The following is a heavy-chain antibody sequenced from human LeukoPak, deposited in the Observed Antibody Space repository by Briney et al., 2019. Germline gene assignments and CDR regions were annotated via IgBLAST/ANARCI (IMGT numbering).Heavy chain of an antibody. D-gene: IGHD1/OR15-1a*01. J-gene: IGHJ4*02. CDR3: ARYQTGTMFAV. V-gene: IGHV4-4*07. Sequence: PSETLSLTCTVSGGSISSYYWSWIRQPAGKGLEWIGRIYTSGSTNYNPSLKSRVTMSVDTSKNQLSLKLYSVTAADTAIYYCARYQTGTMFAVWGQGTLVTISS. CDR1: GGSISSYY. CDR2: IYTSGST.